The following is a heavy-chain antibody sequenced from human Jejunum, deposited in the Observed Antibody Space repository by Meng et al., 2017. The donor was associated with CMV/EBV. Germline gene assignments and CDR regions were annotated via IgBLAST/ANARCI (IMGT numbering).Heavy chain of an antibody. V-gene: IGHV3-21*01. D-gene: IGHD1-14*01. CDR3: ARLFTTTFGHSFDI. CDR1: GFTVSSYS. Sequence: GFTVSSYSMNEVRQDPGKGLEWGSSISSSSSYIYYTDSVRGRFTISRDNAKNSLYMQMNSLRAEDTAVYYCARLFTTTFGHSFDIWGQGTMVTVSS. J-gene: IGHJ3*02. CDR2: ISSSSSYI.